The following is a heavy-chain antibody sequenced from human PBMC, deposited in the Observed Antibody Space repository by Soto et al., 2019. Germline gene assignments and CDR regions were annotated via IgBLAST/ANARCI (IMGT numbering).Heavy chain of an antibody. CDR1: GGSVSSGSYY. D-gene: IGHD3-9*01. CDR2: IYYSGST. V-gene: IGHV4-61*01. Sequence: PSETLSLTCTVSGGSVSSGSYYWSWIRQPPGKGLEWIGYIYYSGSTNCNPSLKSRVTISVDTSKNQFSLKLSSVTAADTAVYYCARARYFDWSTYYFDYWGQGTLVTVSS. J-gene: IGHJ4*02. CDR3: ARARYFDWSTYYFDY.